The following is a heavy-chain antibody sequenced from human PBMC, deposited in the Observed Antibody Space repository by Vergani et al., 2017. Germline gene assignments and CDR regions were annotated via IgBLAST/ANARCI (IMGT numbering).Heavy chain of an antibody. CDR2: ISASGGST. J-gene: IGHJ4*02. Sequence: EVQLLESGGGLVQPGESLRLSCTVSGFTFTSYGISWVRQAPGKGLEWVSCISASGGSTYYTDSVKGRFIICRGISKNTLYLQVSSLRADDTAVYYCAKDRPRDWETPLFLFDYWGQGTLVAVSS. CDR1: GFTFTSYG. V-gene: IGHV3-23*01. CDR3: AKDRPRDWETPLFLFDY. D-gene: IGHD1-26*01.